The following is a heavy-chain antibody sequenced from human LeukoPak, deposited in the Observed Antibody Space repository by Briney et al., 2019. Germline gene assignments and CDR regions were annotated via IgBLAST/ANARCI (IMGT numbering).Heavy chain of an antibody. CDR2: IYSSGSA. CDR1: GGSISNYY. J-gene: IGHJ3*01. D-gene: IGHD1-14*01. Sequence: PSETLSLTCSVSGGSISNYYWNWIRQFPGKGLEWIAYIYSSGSANYNPSLKGRVTISVDTSQNHFSLKLTSVTAADTAVYYCARVKTEMSYDAFDVWGQGTLVTVSS. V-gene: IGHV4-59*01. CDR3: ARVKTEMSYDAFDV.